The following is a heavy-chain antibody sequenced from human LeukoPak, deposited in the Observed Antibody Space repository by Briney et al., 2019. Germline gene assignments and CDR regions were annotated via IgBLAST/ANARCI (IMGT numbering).Heavy chain of an antibody. Sequence: PSETLSLTCAVYGGSFSGYYWSWIRQPPGKGLEWIGEINHSGSTNYNPSLKSRVTISVDTSKNQFSLKLSSVTAAATAVYYCARLRITIFGVVAFDYWGQGTLVTVSS. CDR1: GGSFSGYY. J-gene: IGHJ4*02. V-gene: IGHV4-34*01. CDR3: ARLRITIFGVVAFDY. CDR2: INHSGST. D-gene: IGHD3-3*01.